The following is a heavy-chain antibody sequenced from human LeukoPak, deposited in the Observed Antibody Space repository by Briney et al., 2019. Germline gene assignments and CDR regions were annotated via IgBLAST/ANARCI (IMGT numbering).Heavy chain of an antibody. CDR3: ARGRGIGSYYENDAFDI. CDR2: ISGSGGST. CDR1: GFTFSSYA. J-gene: IGHJ3*02. D-gene: IGHD1-26*01. V-gene: IGHV3-23*01. Sequence: GGSLRLSCAASGFTFSSYAMSWVRQAPGKGLEWVSAISGSGGSTYYADSVKGRFTISRDNSKNTLYLQMNSLRAEDTAVYYCARGRGIGSYYENDAFDIWGQGTMVTVSS.